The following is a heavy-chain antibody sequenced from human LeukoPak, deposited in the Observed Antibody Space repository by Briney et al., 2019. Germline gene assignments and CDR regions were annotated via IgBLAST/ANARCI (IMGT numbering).Heavy chain of an antibody. CDR3: AKGSGSFPYYFDY. Sequence: PGGSLRLSCAASGFTFSSYAMSWVRQAPGKGLGWVSAISGSGGSTYYADSVKGRFTISRDNAKNTLYLQMNSLRAEDTAVYYCAKGSGSFPYYFDYWGQGTLVTVSS. CDR2: ISGSGGST. J-gene: IGHJ4*02. CDR1: GFTFSSYA. D-gene: IGHD1-26*01. V-gene: IGHV3-23*01.